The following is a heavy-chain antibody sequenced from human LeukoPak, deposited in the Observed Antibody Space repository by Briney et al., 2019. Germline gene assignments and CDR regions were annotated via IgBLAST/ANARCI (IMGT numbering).Heavy chain of an antibody. V-gene: IGHV3-48*03. CDR2: ISSSGSTI. CDR3: AKDMYLEGTSVTVPGWFDT. J-gene: IGHJ5*02. CDR1: GFTFSSYE. D-gene: IGHD4-17*01. Sequence: GGSLRLSCAASGFTFSSYEMNWVRQAPGKGLEWVSYISSSGSTIYYADSVKGRFIISRDNAKNSLYLQTNSLRAEDTAVYYCAKDMYLEGTSVTVPGWFDTWGQGTLVTVSS.